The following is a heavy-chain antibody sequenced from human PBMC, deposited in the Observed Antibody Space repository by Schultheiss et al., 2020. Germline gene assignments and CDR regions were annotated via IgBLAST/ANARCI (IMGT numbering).Heavy chain of an antibody. D-gene: IGHD4/OR15-4a*01. CDR2: IYYSGST. Sequence: SETLSLTCAVSGGSISSYYWSWIRQPPGKGLEWIGYIYYSGSTYYNPSLKSRVTISVDTSKNQFSLKLSSVTAADTAVYYCALSRGLSPFDYWGQGTLVTVSS. V-gene: IGHV4-59*06. J-gene: IGHJ4*02. CDR1: GGSISSYY. CDR3: ALSRGLSPFDY.